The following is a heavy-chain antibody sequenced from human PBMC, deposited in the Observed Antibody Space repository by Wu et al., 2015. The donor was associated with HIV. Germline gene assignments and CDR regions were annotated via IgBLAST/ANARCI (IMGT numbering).Heavy chain of an antibody. CDR2: IIPIFGTA. CDR3: ATRYKRGYSYGYHYYYYMDV. J-gene: IGHJ6*03. V-gene: IGHV1-69*13. Sequence: QVQLVQSGAELKKPGASVKVSCKASGYTFTDYDINWVRQAPGQGLEWMGGIIPIFGTANYAQKFQGRVTITADESTSTAYMELSSLRSEDTAVYYCATRYKRGYSYGYHYYYYMDVWGKGTTVTVSS. D-gene: IGHD5-18*01. CDR1: GYTFTDYD.